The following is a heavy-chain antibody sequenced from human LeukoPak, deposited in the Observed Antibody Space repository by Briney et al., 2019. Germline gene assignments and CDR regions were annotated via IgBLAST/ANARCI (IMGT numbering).Heavy chain of an antibody. CDR2: INPSGGST. J-gene: IGHJ6*02. CDR1: GYTFTSYY. Sequence: ASVKVSCKASGYTFTSYYMHWVRQAPGQGLEWMGIINPSGGSTSYAQKFQGRVTMTRDTSTSTVYMELSSLRSEDTAVYYCARGRSPQHCSGGSCYGYYYGMDVWGQGTTVTVSS. D-gene: IGHD2-15*01. CDR3: ARGRSPQHCSGGSCYGYYYGMDV. V-gene: IGHV1-46*01.